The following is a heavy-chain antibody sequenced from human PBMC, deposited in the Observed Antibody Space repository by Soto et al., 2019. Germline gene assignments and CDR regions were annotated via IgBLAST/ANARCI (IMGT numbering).Heavy chain of an antibody. CDR1: GFTFSDYY. Sequence: GGSLRLSCAASGFTFSDYYMSWIRQAPGKGLEWVSYISSSGSTIYYADSVKGRFTISRDNAKNSLYLQMNSLRAEDTAVYYCARVLTIFGVVITWTFDYWGQGTLVTVSS. V-gene: IGHV3-11*01. D-gene: IGHD3-3*01. CDR2: ISSSGSTI. CDR3: ARVLTIFGVVITWTFDY. J-gene: IGHJ4*02.